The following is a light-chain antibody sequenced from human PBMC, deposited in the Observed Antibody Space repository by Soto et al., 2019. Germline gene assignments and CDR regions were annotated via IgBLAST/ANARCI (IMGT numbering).Light chain of an antibody. J-gene: IGKJ5*01. CDR3: QQANSFPIT. CDR2: SAS. CDR1: QGITSY. Sequence: IQLTQSPSSLSASVGDRVTSTCRASQGITSYLAWYQQRPGKAPRLLIYSASTLQSGVPSRFSGSGSGTDFTLTISSLQPEDFATYYCQQANSFPITFCQGTLLEIK. V-gene: IGKV1-9*01.